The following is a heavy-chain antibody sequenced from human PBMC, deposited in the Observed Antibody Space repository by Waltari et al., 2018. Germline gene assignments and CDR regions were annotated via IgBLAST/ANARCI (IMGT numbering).Heavy chain of an antibody. CDR1: GVSLRNAG. Sequence: QGQLVESGGGVVQLGGSLRHSCAASGVSLRNAGMHWGRQAPGKGLECVAGISDDESNTYYADSVKGRFSSSRDNSKNTLYLQMNSLRAGDTAVYYCTLSANHYDSSGYPPAWGQGTLVTVSS. CDR3: TLSANHYDSSGYPPA. D-gene: IGHD3-22*01. CDR2: ISDDESNT. V-gene: IGHV3-30*03. J-gene: IGHJ5*02.